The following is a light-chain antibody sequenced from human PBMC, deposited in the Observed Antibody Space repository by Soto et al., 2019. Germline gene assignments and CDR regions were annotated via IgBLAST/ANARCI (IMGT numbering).Light chain of an antibody. CDR2: DAS. J-gene: IGKJ5*01. CDR3: QHYSTAPIT. V-gene: IGKV1-33*01. CDR1: QDISNF. Sequence: DIQMTQSPSSLSASVGDTVTITCQASQDISNFLNWYQQKPGKAPKLLIYDASNLETGAPSRFSGSGSRTDFTFTISSLQPEDIAIYNCQHYSTAPITFGHGTRLDIK.